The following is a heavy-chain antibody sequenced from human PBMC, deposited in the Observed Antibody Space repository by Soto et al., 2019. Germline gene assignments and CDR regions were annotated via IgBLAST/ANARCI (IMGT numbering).Heavy chain of an antibody. CDR2: INHSGST. D-gene: IGHD3-16*02. J-gene: IGHJ5*02. V-gene: IGHV4-34*01. CDR3: ARDRTLIHIVLFFFYWFGP. Sequence: PPKKGLEWMGEINHSGSTNYNPSLKSRVTISVDTSKNQFSLKLSSVTAADTAVYYCARDRTLIHIVLFFFYWFGPNGHVTL.